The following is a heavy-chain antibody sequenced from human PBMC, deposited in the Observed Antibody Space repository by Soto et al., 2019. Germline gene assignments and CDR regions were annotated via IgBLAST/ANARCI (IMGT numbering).Heavy chain of an antibody. V-gene: IGHV5-51*01. CDR1: GYSFTSYW. CDR3: ARLQYSSSWYYYYGMDV. D-gene: IGHD6-13*01. Sequence: VASLKISCKGSGYSFTSYWIGWVRQMPGKGLEWMGIIYPGDSDTRYSPSFQGQVTISADKSISTAYLQWSSLKASDTAMYYCARLQYSSSWYYYYGMDVWGQGTTVTVSS. CDR2: IYPGDSDT. J-gene: IGHJ6*02.